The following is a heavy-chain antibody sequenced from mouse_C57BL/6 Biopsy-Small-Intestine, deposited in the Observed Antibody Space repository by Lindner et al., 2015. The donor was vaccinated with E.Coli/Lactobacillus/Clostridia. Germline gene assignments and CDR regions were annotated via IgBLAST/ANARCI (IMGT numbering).Heavy chain of an antibody. D-gene: IGHD6-1*01. V-gene: IGHV1S20*02. CDR2: IIPVFGKK. CDR1: GGTFNSYA. J-gene: IGHJ3*02. CDR3: AREIEAAAIRVLL. Sequence: SVKVSCKASGGTFNSYAVSWVRQAPGEGLEWMAKIIPVFGKKKYAQNFQGRITLTADESTSTAYMELNNLTPGDTAVYYCAREIEAAAIRVLLWGQGTLVTV.